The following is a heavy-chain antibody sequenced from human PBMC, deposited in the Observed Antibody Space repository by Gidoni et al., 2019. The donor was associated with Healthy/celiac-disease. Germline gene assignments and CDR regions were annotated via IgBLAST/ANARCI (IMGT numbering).Heavy chain of an antibody. Sequence: QVQLVQSGAEVKKQGSPVQVSRKGSGGTFSSYAISWGRPAPGQGLAWVGGIIPIFGTASYAQKFQGRVTMTADKSPSTAYMELSSLRSADTAVYYCARGVVVPAVRFDPWGQGTLVTVSS. V-gene: IGHV1-69*06. CDR3: ARGVVVPAVRFDP. CDR2: IIPIFGTA. CDR1: GGTFSSYA. J-gene: IGHJ5*02. D-gene: IGHD2-2*01.